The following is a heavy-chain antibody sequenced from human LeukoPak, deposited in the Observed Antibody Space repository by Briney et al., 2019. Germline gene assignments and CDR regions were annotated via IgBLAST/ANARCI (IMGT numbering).Heavy chain of an antibody. CDR1: ASGVDFSSHS. CDR3: ARGYNSRATFDY. Sequence: PGGSLRLSCTASASGVDFSSHSMNWVRQAPGKGLEWISYIHSSGNYIFDAASVKGRFTVSRDNARNSLYLQMNSLRAEDTAIYYCARGYNSRATFDYWGQGTLVTVSS. V-gene: IGHV3-21*05. D-gene: IGHD1-14*01. J-gene: IGHJ4*02. CDR2: IHSSGNYI.